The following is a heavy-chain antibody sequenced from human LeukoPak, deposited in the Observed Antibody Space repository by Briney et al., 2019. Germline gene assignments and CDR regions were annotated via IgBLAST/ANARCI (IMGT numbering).Heavy chain of an antibody. D-gene: IGHD2-2*01. CDR1: GLTLSSYG. J-gene: IGHJ4*02. Sequence: GGSLRPSCAASGLTLSSYGMHWVRQAPGKGLEWVAFIRYDGSNKYYADSVKGRFTISRDNSKNTLYLQMNSLRAEATAVYYCAKEELGYCSSTSYYPLGYWVQGTLVTVSS. CDR2: IRYDGSNK. CDR3: AKEELGYCSSTSYYPLGY. V-gene: IGHV3-30*02.